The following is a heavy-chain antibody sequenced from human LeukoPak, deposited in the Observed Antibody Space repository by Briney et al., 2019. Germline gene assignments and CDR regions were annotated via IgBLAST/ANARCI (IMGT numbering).Heavy chain of an antibody. CDR3: ARDSGNYLDAFDI. V-gene: IGHV3-21*01. J-gene: IGHJ3*02. D-gene: IGHD1-7*01. CDR2: ISSSSSYI. Sequence: GGSLRLSCAASGFTFSRHSINWVRQAPGKGLEWVSSISSSSSYIYYADSVRGRFTISRDNAKNSLYLQMNSLRAEDTAVYYCARDSGNYLDAFDIWGQGTMVTVSS. CDR1: GFTFSRHS.